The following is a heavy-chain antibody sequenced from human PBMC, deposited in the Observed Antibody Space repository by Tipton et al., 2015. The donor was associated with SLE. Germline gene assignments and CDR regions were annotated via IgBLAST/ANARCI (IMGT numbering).Heavy chain of an antibody. Sequence: SLRLSCAASGFTFSSYWMSWVRQAPGKGLEWVSSISSSSSYIYYADSVKGRFTISRDNAKNSLYLQMNSLRAEDTAVYYCARGHRNSLVGATVDAFDIWGQGTMVTVSS. V-gene: IGHV3-21*01. CDR2: ISSSSSYI. CDR1: GFTFSSYW. J-gene: IGHJ3*02. D-gene: IGHD1-26*01. CDR3: ARGHRNSLVGATVDAFDI.